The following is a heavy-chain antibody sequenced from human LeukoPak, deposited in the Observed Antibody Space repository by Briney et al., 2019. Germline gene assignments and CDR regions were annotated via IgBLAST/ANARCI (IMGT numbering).Heavy chain of an antibody. J-gene: IGHJ4*02. V-gene: IGHV4-39*01. D-gene: IGHD6-13*01. CDR2: IYYGENT. Sequence: SETLSLTCTVSGGSISSGPYYWGWIRQPPGKGLEWIGNIYYGENTYYNPSLKSRVTISIDTSKNQFSLKLSSVTAADTAVYYCARKMYSSSWNKFDYWGQGTLVTVSS. CDR3: ARKMYSSSWNKFDY. CDR1: GGSISSGPYY.